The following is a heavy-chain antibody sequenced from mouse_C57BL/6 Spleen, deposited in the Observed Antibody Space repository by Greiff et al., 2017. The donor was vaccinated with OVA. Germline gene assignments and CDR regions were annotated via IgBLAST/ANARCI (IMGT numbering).Heavy chain of an antibody. CDR3: AREGLSWDY. J-gene: IGHJ2*01. V-gene: IGHV3-6*01. CDR1: GYSITSGYY. Sequence: VQLKESGPGLVKPSQSLSLTCSVTGYSITSGYYWNWIRQFPGNKLEWMGYISYDGSNNYNPSLKNRISITRDTSKNQFFLKLNSVTTEDTATYYCAREGLSWDYWGQGTTLTVSS. D-gene: IGHD1-1*01. CDR2: ISYDGSN.